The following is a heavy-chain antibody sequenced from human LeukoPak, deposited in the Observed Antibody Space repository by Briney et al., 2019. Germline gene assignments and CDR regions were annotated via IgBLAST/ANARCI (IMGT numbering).Heavy chain of an antibody. V-gene: IGHV3-7*01. CDR2: INGDGSVN. CDR1: GFSFSSSW. D-gene: IGHD1-1*01. J-gene: IGHJ4*02. Sequence: GGSLRLSCAGSGFSFSSSWMYWVRQAPGKGLKWVANINGDGSVNHYVDSVRGRFTISRDNAKNSLYLQMNSLRAEDTAVFYCAKGFYNDAIFDYWGQGTPVTVSS. CDR3: AKGFYNDAIFDY.